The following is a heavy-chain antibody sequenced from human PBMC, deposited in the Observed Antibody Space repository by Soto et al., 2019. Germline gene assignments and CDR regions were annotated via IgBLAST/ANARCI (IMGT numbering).Heavy chain of an antibody. CDR2: ISAHNGNT. V-gene: IGHV1-18*01. CDR3: AKEGPITNWYFDY. D-gene: IGHD1-1*01. Sequence: QVHLVQSGAEVKKPGASVKVSCQGSGYAFTTYGITWVRQAPGQGLEWMGWISAHNGNTNYAQKLQGRVTVTRDTSTSTAYMELRSLRTEDTAVYYCAKEGPITNWYFDYWGQGTLVTVSS. CDR1: GYAFTTYG. J-gene: IGHJ4*02.